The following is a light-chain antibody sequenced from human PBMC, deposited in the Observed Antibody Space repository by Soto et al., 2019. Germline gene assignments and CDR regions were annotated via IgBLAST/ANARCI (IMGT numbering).Light chain of an antibody. CDR2: EVS. J-gene: IGLJ2*01. V-gene: IGLV2-14*01. CDR1: SSDVGGYNY. Sequence: QSALTQPASVSGSPGQSITISCTGTSSDVGGYNYVSWYQQHPGIAPKLMISEVSNRPSGVSNLFSGSKSGNTASLTISGLQAEYVAHYYFSSYTSSSTLVFGRGTKLTVL. CDR3: SSYTSSSTLV.